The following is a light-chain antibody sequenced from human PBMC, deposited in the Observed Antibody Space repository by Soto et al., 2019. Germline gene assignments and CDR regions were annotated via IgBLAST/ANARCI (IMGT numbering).Light chain of an antibody. CDR1: QSVSSS. CDR3: HQYYSSPTT. J-gene: IGKJ4*01. V-gene: IGKV3-20*01. CDR2: GAS. Sequence: EIVLTQSPPTLSVSPGERATLSCRASQSVSSSLAWYQQKPGQAPRLLIYGASTRATGTPARFSGSGSGTDFTLTIDRLEPEDFAVYYCHQYYSSPTTFGGGTKVDIK.